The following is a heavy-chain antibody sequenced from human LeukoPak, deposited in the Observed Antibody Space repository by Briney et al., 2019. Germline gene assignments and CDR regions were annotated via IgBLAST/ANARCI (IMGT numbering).Heavy chain of an antibody. D-gene: IGHD6-13*01. Sequence: ASVKVSCKASGYTFTSYGISWVRQAPGQGLEWMGWINPKSGDTNYAQKFQGRVTMTRDTSISTAYMELSRLTSDDTAMYYCAHSTTWFGRWFDPWGQGTLVTVSS. CDR2: INPKSGDT. J-gene: IGHJ5*02. V-gene: IGHV1-2*02. CDR1: GYTFTSYG. CDR3: AHSTTWFGRWFDP.